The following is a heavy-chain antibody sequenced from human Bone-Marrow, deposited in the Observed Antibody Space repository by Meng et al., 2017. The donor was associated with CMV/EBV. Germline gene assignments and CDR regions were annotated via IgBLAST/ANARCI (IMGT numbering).Heavy chain of an antibody. D-gene: IGHD5-18*01. CDR2: INWNGGST. J-gene: IGHJ3*02. CDR3: ARAGDRARWIQLWLVAFDI. V-gene: IGHV3-20*04. CDR1: GFTFDDYG. Sequence: GESLKISCAASGFTFDDYGMSWVRQAPGKGLEWVSGINWNGGSTGYADSVKGRFTISRDNAKNSLYLQMNSLRAEDTAVYYCARAGDRARWIQLWLVAFDIWGQGTMV.